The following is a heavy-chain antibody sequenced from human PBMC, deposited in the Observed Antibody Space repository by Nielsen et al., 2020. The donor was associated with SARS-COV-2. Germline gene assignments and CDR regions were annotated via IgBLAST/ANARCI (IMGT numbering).Heavy chain of an antibody. CDR2: ISYDGSNK. CDR1: GFTFSSYG. CDR3: AKDFMGGGWFDP. J-gene: IGHJ5*02. D-gene: IGHD1-26*01. V-gene: IGHV3-30*18. Sequence: GESLKISCAASGFTFSSYGMHWVRQAPGKGLEWVAVISYDGSNKYYADSVKGRFTISRDNSKNTLYLQMNSLRAEDTAVYYCAKDFMGGGWFDPWGQGTLVTVSS.